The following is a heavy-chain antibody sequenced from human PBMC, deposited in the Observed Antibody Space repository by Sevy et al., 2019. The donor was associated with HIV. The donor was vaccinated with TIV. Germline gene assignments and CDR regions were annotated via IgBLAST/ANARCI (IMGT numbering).Heavy chain of an antibody. V-gene: IGHV3-30-3*01. Sequence: GGSLRLSCVASGFTFFAYTMHWVRQAPGKGLEWVALISYDINNKYYADSVKGRFTISRDNSKNTLYLQMNSLRPEDTAVYYCARDLASPGNGLDVWGQGTTVTVSS. CDR1: GFTFFAYT. D-gene: IGHD3-3*02. CDR2: ISYDINNK. CDR3: ARDLASPGNGLDV. J-gene: IGHJ6*02.